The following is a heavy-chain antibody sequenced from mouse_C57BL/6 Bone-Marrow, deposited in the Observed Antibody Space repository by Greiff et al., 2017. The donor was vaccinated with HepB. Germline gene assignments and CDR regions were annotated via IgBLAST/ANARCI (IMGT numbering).Heavy chain of an antibody. Sequence: QVQLQQSGAELARPGASVKLSCTASGYTFTSYGISWVKQRTGQGLEWIGGIYPRSGNTYYNEKCKGKATLTADKSSSTAYLELRTLTSEDSAVYILAICFLYYAVDDWGQGTTVTVAS. CDR2: IYPRSGNT. J-gene: IGHJ4*01. CDR3: AICFLYYAVDD. D-gene: IGHD1-2*01. CDR1: GYTFTSYG. V-gene: IGHV1-81*01.